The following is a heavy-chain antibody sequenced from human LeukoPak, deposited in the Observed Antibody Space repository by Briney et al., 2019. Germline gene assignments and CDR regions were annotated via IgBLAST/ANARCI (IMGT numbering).Heavy chain of an antibody. Sequence: GGSLRLSCAASGFTFSSYSMTWVRQAPGKGLEWVSSISSSSSYIYYADSVKGRFTISRDNAKNSLYLQMNSLRAEDTAVYYCARDSGGSYYLAFDYWGQGTLVTVSS. CDR2: ISSSSSYI. D-gene: IGHD1-26*01. V-gene: IGHV3-21*01. CDR1: GFTFSSYS. J-gene: IGHJ4*02. CDR3: ARDSGGSYYLAFDY.